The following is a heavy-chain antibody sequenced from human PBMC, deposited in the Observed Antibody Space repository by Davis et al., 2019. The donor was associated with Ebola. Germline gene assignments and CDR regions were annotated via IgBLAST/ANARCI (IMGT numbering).Heavy chain of an antibody. V-gene: IGHV4-30-4*01. CDR1: GGSISSGGYY. CDR3: ARVWVRGVIIHNFDY. CDR2: IYYSGST. J-gene: IGHJ4*02. Sequence: SETLSLTCTVSGGSISSGGYYWSWIRQPPGKGLEWIGYIYYSGSTYYNPSLKSRVTISVDTSKNQFSLKLSSVTAADTAVYYCARVWVRGVIIHNFDYWGQGTLVTVSS. D-gene: IGHD3-10*01.